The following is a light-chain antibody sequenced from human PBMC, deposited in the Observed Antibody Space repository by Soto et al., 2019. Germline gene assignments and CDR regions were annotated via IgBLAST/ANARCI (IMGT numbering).Light chain of an antibody. CDR1: SSDVGGYNY. J-gene: IGLJ1*01. Sequence: QSVLTQPASVSGSPGHSITISCTGTSSDVGGYNYVSWYQQHPGKAPKFMIYDVSNRPSGVSNRFSGSKSGNTASLTISGLQAEDEADYYCSSYTRSSTYVFGTGTKVTVL. CDR2: DVS. V-gene: IGLV2-14*01. CDR3: SSYTRSSTYV.